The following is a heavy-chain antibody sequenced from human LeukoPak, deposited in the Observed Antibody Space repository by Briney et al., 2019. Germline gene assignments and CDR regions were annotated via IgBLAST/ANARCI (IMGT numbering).Heavy chain of an antibody. CDR2: IYPGDSDT. J-gene: IGHJ4*02. CDR1: GYSFTSYW. Sequence: GESLKISCKGSGYSFTSYWIGWVRQMPGKGLEWMGIIYPGDSDTRYSLSFQGQVTISADKSISTAYLQWSSLKASDTAMYYCARQGLASGYSVGRYFDYWGQGTLVTVSS. D-gene: IGHD5-18*01. CDR3: ARQGLASGYSVGRYFDY. V-gene: IGHV5-51*01.